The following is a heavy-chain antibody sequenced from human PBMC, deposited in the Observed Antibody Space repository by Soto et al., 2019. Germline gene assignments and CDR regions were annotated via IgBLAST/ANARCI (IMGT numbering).Heavy chain of an antibody. V-gene: IGHV3-48*02. Sequence: EVQLVESGGGLVQRGGSLRLSCVASGFTFSVYSMNWVRQAPGKGLEWFSYITSDTKTIKYADSVKGRFTISRDNAKNSVYLQMNSLRDEDTAVYYCARSVGGHFDYSGQGTVVTVSS. CDR2: ITSDTKTI. J-gene: IGHJ4*02. D-gene: IGHD1-26*01. CDR3: ARSVGGHFDY. CDR1: GFTFSVYS.